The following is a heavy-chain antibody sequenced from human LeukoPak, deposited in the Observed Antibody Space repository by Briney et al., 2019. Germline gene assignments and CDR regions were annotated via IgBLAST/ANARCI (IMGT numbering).Heavy chain of an antibody. CDR2: ISYDRGNT. V-gene: IGHV3-30*01. CDR3: ARDSTYYYGSGSSGPHYFDY. J-gene: IGHJ4*02. CDR1: GFTFSSYA. D-gene: IGHD3-10*01. Sequence: GGSLRLPCAASGFTFSSYAMHWVRQAPGKGLEWVAVISYDRGNTYYADSVKGRFTISRDNSKNTLYLQLNSLRAEDTAVYYCARDSTYYYGSGSSGPHYFDYWGQGTLVTVSS.